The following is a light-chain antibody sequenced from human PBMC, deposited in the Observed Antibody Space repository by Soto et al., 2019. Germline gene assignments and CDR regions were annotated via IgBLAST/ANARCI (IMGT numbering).Light chain of an antibody. V-gene: IGKV3-20*01. CDR2: AAS. CDR1: QTMTRAY. J-gene: IGKJ2*01. CDR3: HQYHSPPQT. Sequence: EIVLMQSPGTLSLSPGERATLSCRASQTMTRAYVAWYQQKPGQAPRLLISAASYRATGISDKFSGSGSGTDFSLTISRLAPEDSAVYYCHQYHSPPQTFGQGTKVEIK.